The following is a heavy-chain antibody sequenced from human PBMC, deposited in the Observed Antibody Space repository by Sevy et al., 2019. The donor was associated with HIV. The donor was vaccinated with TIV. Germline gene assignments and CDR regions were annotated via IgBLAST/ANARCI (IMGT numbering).Heavy chain of an antibody. Sequence: GGSLRLSCAASGFTFSSYWMHWVRQAPGKGLVWVSRINSDGSSTSYADSVKGRFTISRDNAKNTLYLQMNSLRAEDTAVYYCARDGGRYSGKYGMDVWGQGTTVTVSS. CDR3: ARDGGRYSGKYGMDV. V-gene: IGHV3-74*01. D-gene: IGHD1-26*01. CDR2: INSDGSST. J-gene: IGHJ6*02. CDR1: GFTFSSYW.